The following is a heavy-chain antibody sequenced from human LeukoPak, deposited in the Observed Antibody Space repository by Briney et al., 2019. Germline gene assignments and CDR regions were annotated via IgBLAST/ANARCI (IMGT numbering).Heavy chain of an antibody. J-gene: IGHJ4*02. D-gene: IGHD6-19*01. CDR2: IDWDDDK. Sequence: SGPTLVNPTQTLTLTCTFSGFSLSTSGMCVSWIRQPPGQALEWLARIDWDDDKYYSTSLKTRLTISKDTSKNQVVLTMTNMDPVDTATYYCARIRVPNSGWLVDYWGQGTLVTVSS. CDR1: GFSLSTSGMC. V-gene: IGHV2-70*11. CDR3: ARIRVPNSGWLVDY.